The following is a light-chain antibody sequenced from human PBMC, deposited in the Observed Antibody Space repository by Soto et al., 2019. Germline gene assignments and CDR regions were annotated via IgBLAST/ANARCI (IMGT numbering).Light chain of an antibody. CDR3: QQRSNWPPIT. CDR2: DAS. Sequence: EIVLAQSPAPLSLSPGGRATLSWRASQSVTGYLAWYQQKPGQAPRLLIFDASSRATGIPARFSGSGSGTDFTLTTSSLEPEDFAVYYCQQRSNWPPITFGQGTRLEIK. V-gene: IGKV3-11*01. CDR1: QSVTGY. J-gene: IGKJ5*01.